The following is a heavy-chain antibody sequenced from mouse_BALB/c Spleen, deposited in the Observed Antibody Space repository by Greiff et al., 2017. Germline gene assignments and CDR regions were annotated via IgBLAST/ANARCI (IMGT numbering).Heavy chain of an antibody. CDR2: IDPSDSYT. J-gene: IGHJ1*01. CDR1: GYTFTSYW. CDR3: ARGGALYWYFDV. Sequence: QVHVKQPGAELVKPGASVKISCKASGYTFTSYWMNWVKQRPGQGLEWIGEIDPSDSYTNNNQKFKDKATLTVDKSSSTAYMQLSSLTSEDSAVYYCARGGALYWYFDVWGAGTTVTVSS. V-gene: IGHV1S126*01.